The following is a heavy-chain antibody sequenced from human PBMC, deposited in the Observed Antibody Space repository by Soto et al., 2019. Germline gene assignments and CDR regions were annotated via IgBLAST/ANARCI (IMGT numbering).Heavy chain of an antibody. D-gene: IGHD2-2*01. CDR3: ARIPPYCSSTSCFYYYYGMDV. CDR2: IFSNDEK. Sequence: VSGPTLVNPTETLTLTCTVSGFSLSNARMGVSWIRQPPGKALEWLAHIFSNDEKSYSTSLKSRLTISKDTSKSQVVLTMTNMDPVDTATYYCARIPPYCSSTSCFYYYYGMDVWGQGTTVTVSS. CDR1: GFSLSNARMG. J-gene: IGHJ6*02. V-gene: IGHV2-26*01.